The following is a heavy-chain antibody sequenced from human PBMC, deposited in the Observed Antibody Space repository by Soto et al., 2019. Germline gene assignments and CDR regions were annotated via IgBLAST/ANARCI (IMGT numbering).Heavy chain of an antibody. CDR3: ATLPPRIVVVMTDLPT. CDR1: GASISSTYW. Sequence: LSLTCFVSGASISSTYWWSWVRQTPGKRLEWIGQIYHTGTTSYNPSLKNRVTISLDKSNNQFSLRLTSMTAADTAVYYCATLPPRIVVVMTDLPTWGQGTLVTVSS. CDR2: IYHTGTT. J-gene: IGHJ5*02. D-gene: IGHD2-15*01. V-gene: IGHV4-4*02.